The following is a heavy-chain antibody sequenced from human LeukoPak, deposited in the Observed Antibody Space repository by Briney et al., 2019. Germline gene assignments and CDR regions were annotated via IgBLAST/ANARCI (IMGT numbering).Heavy chain of an antibody. V-gene: IGHV3-23*01. CDR2: ISGSGGST. J-gene: IGHJ6*03. Sequence: GGSLRLSCAASGFTFSSYAMSWVRQAPGKGLEWVSAISGSGGSTYYADSVKGRFTISRDNSKNTLYLQMNSLRAEDTAVYYCAKTTGDSHYYYYYMDVWGKGTTVTVSS. CDR1: GFTFSSYA. CDR3: AKTTGDSHYYYYYMDV. D-gene: IGHD7-27*01.